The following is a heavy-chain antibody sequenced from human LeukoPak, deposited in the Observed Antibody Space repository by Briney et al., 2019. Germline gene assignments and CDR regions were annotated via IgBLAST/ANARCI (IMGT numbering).Heavy chain of an antibody. D-gene: IGHD6-13*01. Sequence: SETLSLTCSVSGASISSGSNYWGWIRQPPGKTLEWIGSIYSSGSTYYNPSLKSRVIIIIDTPKNHFSLTLSSVTAADTAVYYCARDTGYSSSRHPDAFDIWGQGTMVTVSS. CDR1: GASISSGSNY. CDR3: ARDTGYSSSRHPDAFDI. J-gene: IGHJ3*02. CDR2: IYSSGST. V-gene: IGHV4-39*07.